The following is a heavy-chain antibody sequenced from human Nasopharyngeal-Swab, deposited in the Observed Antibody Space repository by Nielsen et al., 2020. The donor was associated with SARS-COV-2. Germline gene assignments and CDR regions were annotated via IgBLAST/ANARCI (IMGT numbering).Heavy chain of an antibody. V-gene: IGHV3-23*01. CDR1: GFTFSSYA. CDR3: ARKNYYDCSGYYLVHFYYYYYGMDV. J-gene: IGHJ6*02. CDR2: ISGSGGST. Sequence: GGSLRLSCAASGFTFSSYAMSWVRQAPGKGLEWVSAISGSGGSTYYADSVKGRFTIPRDNSKNTLYLQMNSLRAEDTAVYYCARKNYYDCSGYYLVHFYYYYYGMDVWGQGTTVTVSS. D-gene: IGHD3-22*01.